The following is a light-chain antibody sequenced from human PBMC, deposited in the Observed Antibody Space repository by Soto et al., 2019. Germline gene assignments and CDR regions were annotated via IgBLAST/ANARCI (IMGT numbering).Light chain of an antibody. CDR1: QSVGNN. CDR3: QHRSSWPRLA. V-gene: IGKV3-15*01. J-gene: IGKJ4*01. CDR2: GAY. Sequence: EIVMTQSPATLSVSPGERTTLSCRASQSVGNNLAWYQQKPGQAPRLLIYGAYTRATGIPARFSGSGSGTDFTLTISSLQSEDFAVYYCQHRSSWPRLAFGGGTKVDIK.